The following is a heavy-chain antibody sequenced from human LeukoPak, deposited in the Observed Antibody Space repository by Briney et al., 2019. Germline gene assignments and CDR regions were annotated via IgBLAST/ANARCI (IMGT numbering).Heavy chain of an antibody. CDR1: GFTFSSYS. CDR3: ARGASGSQYYFDY. CDR2: ISSSSSYI. J-gene: IGHJ4*02. D-gene: IGHD3-10*01. Sequence: PGGSLRLSCAASGFTFSSYSMNWVRQAPGKGLEWVSSISSSSSYIYYADSVKGRFTISRDNAKNSLYLQMNSLRAEDTAVYYCARGASGSQYYFDYWGQGTLVTVSS. V-gene: IGHV3-21*01.